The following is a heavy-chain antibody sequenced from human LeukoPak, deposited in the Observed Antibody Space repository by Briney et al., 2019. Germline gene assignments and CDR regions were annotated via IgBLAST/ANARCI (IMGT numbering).Heavy chain of an antibody. Sequence: ASVKVSCKASGYTFTGYYMHWVRQAPGQGLEWMGWINPNSGGTNYAQKFQGRVTMTRDTSISTGYMELSRLRSDDTAVYYCATSSGSYIFFDYWGQGTLVTVSS. CDR1: GYTFTGYY. V-gene: IGHV1-2*02. D-gene: IGHD1-26*01. CDR3: ATSSGSYIFFDY. J-gene: IGHJ4*02. CDR2: INPNSGGT.